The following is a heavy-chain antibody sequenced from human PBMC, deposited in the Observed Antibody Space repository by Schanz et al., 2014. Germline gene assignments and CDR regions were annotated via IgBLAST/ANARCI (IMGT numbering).Heavy chain of an antibody. CDR2: IWYDENNK. D-gene: IGHD3-10*01. V-gene: IGHV3-33*01. CDR1: GFTFSSYG. Sequence: QVQLVESGGGVVQFGRSLRLSCVASGFTFSSYGMHWVRQAPGKGLEWVAVIWYDENNKYYADSVKGRLTMSRDNSKNTLYLQMNSLRAEDTAVYYCARANYRRKINFDYWGRGTLVIVSS. CDR3: ARANYRRKINFDY. J-gene: IGHJ4*02.